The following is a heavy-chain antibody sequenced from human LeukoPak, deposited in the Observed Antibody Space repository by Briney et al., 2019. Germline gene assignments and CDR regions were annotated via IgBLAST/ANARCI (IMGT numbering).Heavy chain of an antibody. CDR2: MNPNSGNT. J-gene: IGHJ6*02. Sequence: ASVKVSCKASGYTFTSYDINWVRQATGQGLEWMGWMNPNSGNTGYAQKFQGRVTMTRNTSISTAYMELSSLRSEDTAVYYCARTCSSTSCYLLYYYNGMDVWGQGTTVTVSS. V-gene: IGHV1-8*01. CDR1: GYTFTSYD. D-gene: IGHD2-2*01. CDR3: ARTCSSTSCYLLYYYNGMDV.